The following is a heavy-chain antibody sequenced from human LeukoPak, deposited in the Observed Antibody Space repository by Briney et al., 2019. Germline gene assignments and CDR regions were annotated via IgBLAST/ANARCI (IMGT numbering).Heavy chain of an antibody. D-gene: IGHD7-27*01. CDR3: AREVWGQVYFDY. Sequence: GGSLRLSCAASGFTFSTYAMHWVRQAPGKGLEWVAAISYDGSNKYYADSVKGRFTISRDNSKNTLYLQMNSLRAGDTAVYYCAREVWGQVYFDYWGQGTLVTVSS. CDR2: ISYDGSNK. J-gene: IGHJ4*02. CDR1: GFTFSTYA. V-gene: IGHV3-30-3*01.